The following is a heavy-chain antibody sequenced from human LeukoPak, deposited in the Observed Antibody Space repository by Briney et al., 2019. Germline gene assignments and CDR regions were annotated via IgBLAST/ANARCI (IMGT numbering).Heavy chain of an antibody. CDR1: GFTFSSYA. V-gene: IGHV3-23*01. J-gene: IGHJ4*02. Sequence: GGSLRLSCAASGFTFSSYAMSWVRQAPGKGLEWVSAISGSGGSTYYADSVKGRFTISRDNPKNTLYLQMNSLRAEDTAVYYCAKDSMADSLPLDYWGQGTLVTVSS. CDR3: AKDSMADSLPLDY. CDR2: ISGSGGST. D-gene: IGHD2/OR15-2a*01.